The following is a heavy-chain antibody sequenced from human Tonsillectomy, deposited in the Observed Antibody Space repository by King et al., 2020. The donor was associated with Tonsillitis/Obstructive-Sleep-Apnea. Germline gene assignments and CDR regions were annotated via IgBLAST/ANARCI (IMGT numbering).Heavy chain of an antibody. V-gene: IGHV1-18*01. Sequence: VQLVESGAEVKKPGASVKVSCKASGYTFTSYGISWVRQAPGRGLEWMGWISAYNGNTNYAQKLQGRVTMTTDTSTSTAYMELRSLRSDDTAVYYCARDGYCSSTSCYAYYYYYYMDVWGKGTTVTVSS. CDR2: ISAYNGNT. D-gene: IGHD2-2*03. J-gene: IGHJ6*03. CDR1: GYTFTSYG. CDR3: ARDGYCSSTSCYAYYYYYYMDV.